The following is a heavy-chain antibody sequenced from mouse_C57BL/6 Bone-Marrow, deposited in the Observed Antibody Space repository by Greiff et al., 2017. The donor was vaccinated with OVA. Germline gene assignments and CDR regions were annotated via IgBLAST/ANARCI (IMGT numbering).Heavy chain of an antibody. D-gene: IGHD1-1*01. CDR3: ARGDYYGSSHYAMDY. Sequence: QVQLQQPGAEPVKPGASVKMSCKASGYTFTSYWITWVKQRPGQGLEWIGDIYPGSGSTNYNEKFKSKATLTVDTSSSTAYMQLSSLTSEDSAVYYCARGDYYGSSHYAMDYWGQGTSVTVSS. V-gene: IGHV1-55*01. J-gene: IGHJ4*01. CDR1: GYTFTSYW. CDR2: IYPGSGST.